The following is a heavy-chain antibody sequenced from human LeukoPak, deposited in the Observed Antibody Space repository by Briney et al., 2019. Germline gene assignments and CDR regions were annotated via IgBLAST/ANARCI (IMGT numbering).Heavy chain of an antibody. Sequence: PSETLSLTCTVSDYSIRSDYYWGWIRPPPGKGLEWIGSIHYSGNTYYNPSLKSRVTISVDTSKNQFSLKLSSVTAADTAVYYCASWGATHHYFDYWGQGTLVTVSS. CDR3: ASWGATHHYFDY. D-gene: IGHD1-26*01. J-gene: IGHJ4*02. V-gene: IGHV4-38-2*02. CDR2: IHYSGNT. CDR1: DYSIRSDYY.